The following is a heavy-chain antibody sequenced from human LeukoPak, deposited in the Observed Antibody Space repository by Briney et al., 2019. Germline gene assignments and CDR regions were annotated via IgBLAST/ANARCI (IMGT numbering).Heavy chain of an antibody. Sequence: GASVKVSCKASGYTFTGNYIQWVRQAPGQGLEWMGWINPRSGGTNYAQKFQGRVTMTRDTSITTAYMELSSLRSDDTAVYYCVKLQYDFWSAFEIWGQGTMVTVSS. CDR1: GYTFTGNY. CDR3: VKLQYDFWSAFEI. D-gene: IGHD3-3*01. V-gene: IGHV1-2*02. CDR2: INPRSGGT. J-gene: IGHJ3*02.